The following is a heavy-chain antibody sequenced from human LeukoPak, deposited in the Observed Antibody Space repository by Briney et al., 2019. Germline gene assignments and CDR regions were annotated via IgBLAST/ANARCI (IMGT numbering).Heavy chain of an antibody. Sequence: GGSLRLSCAASGFTFSSYAMSWVRQAPGKGLEWVSAISGSGGSTYYADSVKGRFTISRDNSKNTLYLQMSSLRAEDTAVYYCAKSTIFGVVIKGFGAFDIWGQGTMVTVS. V-gene: IGHV3-23*01. CDR3: AKSTIFGVVIKGFGAFDI. D-gene: IGHD3-3*01. CDR1: GFTFSSYA. J-gene: IGHJ3*02. CDR2: ISGSGGST.